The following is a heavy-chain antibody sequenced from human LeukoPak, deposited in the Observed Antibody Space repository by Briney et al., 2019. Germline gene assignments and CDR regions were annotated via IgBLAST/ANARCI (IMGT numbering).Heavy chain of an antibody. Sequence: GGSLKLSCAASGFPFNDYWMHWVRQAPGKGLVWVSSINTDGRTTRYAASVQGRFTISRDNAKNTLSLQMNSLRDDDTAVYYCARAGASGWYAAGWFDPWGQGTLVTVSS. D-gene: IGHD6-19*01. CDR2: INTDGRTT. J-gene: IGHJ5*02. CDR1: GFPFNDYW. V-gene: IGHV3-74*01. CDR3: ARAGASGWYAAGWFDP.